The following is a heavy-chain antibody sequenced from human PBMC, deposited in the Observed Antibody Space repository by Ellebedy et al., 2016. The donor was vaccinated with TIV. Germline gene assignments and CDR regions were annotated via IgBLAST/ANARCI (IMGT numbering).Heavy chain of an antibody. CDR3: ARRGSYGDYAVQVNSWFDT. CDR1: GFSFRSYW. D-gene: IGHD4-17*01. V-gene: IGHV3-7*01. J-gene: IGHJ5*02. CDR2: IYPDGSEQ. Sequence: PGGSLRLSCAASGFSFRSYWMSWVRQAPGKGLEWVANIYPDGSEQYYVDSVKGRFTISRDNANKSLFLQMNSLRVEDTAVYYCARRGSYGDYAVQVNSWFDTWGQGTLVTVSS.